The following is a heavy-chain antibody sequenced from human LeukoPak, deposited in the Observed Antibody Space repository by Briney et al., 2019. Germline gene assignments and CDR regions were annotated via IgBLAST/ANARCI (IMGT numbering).Heavy chain of an antibody. J-gene: IGHJ4*02. CDR2: IIPIFGTA. CDR3: ARGEGPAPFDY. V-gene: IGHV1-69*13. Sequence: GASVKVSCKASGGTFSSCAISWVRQAPGQGLEWMGGIIPIFGTANYAQKFQGRVTITADESTSTAYMELSSLRSEDTAVYYCARGEGPAPFDYWGQGTLVTVSS. CDR1: GGTFSSCA. D-gene: IGHD1-26*01.